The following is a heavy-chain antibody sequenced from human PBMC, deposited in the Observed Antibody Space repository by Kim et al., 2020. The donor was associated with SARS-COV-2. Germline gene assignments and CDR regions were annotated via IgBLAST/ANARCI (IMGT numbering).Heavy chain of an antibody. J-gene: IGHJ4*02. CDR3: ASIAAAGIL. Sequence: GSTNNNPPLKSRVTRSVETSKNQFSLKLSSVTAADTAVYYCASIAAAGILWGQGTLVTVSS. CDR2: GST. D-gene: IGHD6-13*01. V-gene: IGHV4-4*07.